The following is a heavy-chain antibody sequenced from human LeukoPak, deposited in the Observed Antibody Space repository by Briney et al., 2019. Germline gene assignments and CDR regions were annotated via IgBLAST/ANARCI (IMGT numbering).Heavy chain of an antibody. CDR2: ISGSSSTI. CDR3: ARYRSGGGRGFDY. Sequence: PGGSLRLSCAASGFAFSGYSLNWVRQAPGKGLEWVSYISGSSSTIYYADSVKDRFTISRDNAKNSLYLQMNSLRAEDTAVYYCARYRSGGGRGFDYWGQGTLVTVSS. D-gene: IGHD6-19*01. V-gene: IGHV3-48*01. CDR1: GFAFSGYS. J-gene: IGHJ4*02.